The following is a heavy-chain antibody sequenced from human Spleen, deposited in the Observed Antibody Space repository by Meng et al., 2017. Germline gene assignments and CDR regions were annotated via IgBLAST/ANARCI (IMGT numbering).Heavy chain of an antibody. V-gene: IGHV4-39*07. CDR2: IYYSGST. D-gene: IGHD3-10*01. Sequence: SETLSLTCTVSGGSISSSSYYWGWIRQPPGKGLEWIGSIYYSGSTYYNPSLKSRVTISVDTSKNQFSLKLSSVTAADTAVYYCARVFGTMVRGVFDPWGQGTLVTVSS. J-gene: IGHJ5*02. CDR3: ARVFGTMVRGVFDP. CDR1: GGSISSSSYY.